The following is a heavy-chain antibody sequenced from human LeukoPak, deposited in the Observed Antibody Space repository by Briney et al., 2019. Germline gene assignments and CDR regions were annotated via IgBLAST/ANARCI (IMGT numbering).Heavy chain of an antibody. CDR1: GFIFSSYA. D-gene: IGHD3/OR15-3a*01. CDR2: IKQDGSEK. V-gene: IGHV3-7*01. Sequence: GGSLRLSCTASGFIFSSYAMSWVRQVPGKGLEWVANIKQDGSEKYYVDSVKGRFTISRDNAKKSLYLQMNSLRGEDTAVYYCARGVQGFYYFDYWGQGTLVTVSS. CDR3: ARGVQGFYYFDY. J-gene: IGHJ4*02.